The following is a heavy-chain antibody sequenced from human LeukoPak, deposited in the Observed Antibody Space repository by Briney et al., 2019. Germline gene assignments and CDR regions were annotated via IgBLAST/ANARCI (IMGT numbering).Heavy chain of an antibody. V-gene: IGHV1-2*02. CDR3: ASPNRGCSSTSCYRPWDY. D-gene: IGHD2-2*01. J-gene: IGHJ4*02. CDR1: GYTFTGYY. CDR2: INPNSGGT. Sequence: ASVKVSCKASGYTFTGYYMHWVRQAPGQGLEWMGWINPNSGGTNYAQKFQGRVTMTRDTSISTAYMELSRLRSDDTAVYYCASPNRGCSSTSCYRPWDYWGQGTLVTVSP.